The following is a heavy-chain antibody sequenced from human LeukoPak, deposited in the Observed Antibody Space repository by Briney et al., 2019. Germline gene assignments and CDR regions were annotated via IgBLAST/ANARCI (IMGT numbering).Heavy chain of an antibody. J-gene: IGHJ4*02. V-gene: IGHV3-30*02. CDR3: AREGTYYYGSGSYSRRYYFDY. D-gene: IGHD3-10*01. CDR1: GFTFSSYG. CDR2: IRYVGSNK. Sequence: GGSLRLSCAASGFTFSSYGMHWVRQAPGKGLEWVAFIRYVGSNKYYADSVKGRFTISRDNSKNTLYLQMNSLRAEDTAVYYCAREGTYYYGSGSYSRRYYFDYWGQGTLVTVSS.